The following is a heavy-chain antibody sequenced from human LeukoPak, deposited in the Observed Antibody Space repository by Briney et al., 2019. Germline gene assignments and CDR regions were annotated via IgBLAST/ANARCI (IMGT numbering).Heavy chain of an antibody. J-gene: IGHJ3*02. CDR3: ARDDSYSSGLHDAFDI. CDR1: GFTFSDYY. Sequence: GGSLRLSCAASGFTFSDYYMSWIRQAPGKGLEWVSYISSSGSTIYYANSVKGRFTISRDNAKNSLYLQMNSPRAEDTAVYYCARDDSYSSGLHDAFDIWGQGTMVTVSS. D-gene: IGHD6-19*01. CDR2: ISSSGSTI. V-gene: IGHV3-11*01.